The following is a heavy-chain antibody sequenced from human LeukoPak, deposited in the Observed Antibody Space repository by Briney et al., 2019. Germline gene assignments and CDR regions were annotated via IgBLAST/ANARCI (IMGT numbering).Heavy chain of an antibody. D-gene: IGHD2-2*01. J-gene: IGHJ5*02. CDR2: INAGNGNT. CDR3: ARGRYCSSTSCYNWFGP. Sequence: ASVKVSCKASGYTFTSYAMHWVRQAPGQRLEWMGWINAGNGNTKYSQKFQGRVTITRDTSASTAYMELSSLRSEDTAVYYCARGRYCSSTSCYNWFGPWGQGTLVTVSS. V-gene: IGHV1-3*01. CDR1: GYTFTSYA.